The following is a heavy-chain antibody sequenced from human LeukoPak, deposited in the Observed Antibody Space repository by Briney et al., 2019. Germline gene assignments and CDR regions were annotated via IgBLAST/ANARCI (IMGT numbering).Heavy chain of an antibody. Sequence: SGTLSLTCAVSGGSISSSNWWNWVRQPPGKGLEWIGEINHSGSTNYNPSLKSRVTISVDTSKNQFSLKLSSVTAADTAVYYCARPEGHGYYGSGSYYSHAFDIWGQGTMVTVSS. CDR3: ARPEGHGYYGSGSYYSHAFDI. J-gene: IGHJ3*02. D-gene: IGHD3-10*01. CDR2: INHSGST. CDR1: GGSISSSNW. V-gene: IGHV4-4*02.